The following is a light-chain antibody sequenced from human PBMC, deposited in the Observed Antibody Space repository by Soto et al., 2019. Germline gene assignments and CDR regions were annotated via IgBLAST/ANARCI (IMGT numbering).Light chain of an antibody. CDR3: QQRSSWPYT. CDR1: QSVSSY. Sequence: EIVLTQSPATLSLSPGERATLSCRASQSVSSYLAWYQQKPGQAPRLLIYDASNRATGIPARFSGSGSGTDFTLTISSLEPEDFAVYYCQQRSSWPYTFGQWTKLEIK. CDR2: DAS. V-gene: IGKV3-11*01. J-gene: IGKJ2*01.